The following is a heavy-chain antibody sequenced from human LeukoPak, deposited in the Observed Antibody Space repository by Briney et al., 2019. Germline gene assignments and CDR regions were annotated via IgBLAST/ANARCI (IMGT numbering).Heavy chain of an antibody. CDR3: ARAAYSGSYHSDY. D-gene: IGHD1-26*01. CDR2: IYYSGST. CDR1: GGSVNSGSYY. Sequence: SEALSLTCTVSGGSVNSGSYYWNWIRQPPGKGLGWIGYIYYSGSTNYNPSLKSRVTISVDTSKNQFSLKLSSVTAADTAVYYCARAAYSGSYHSDYWGQGTLVTVSS. V-gene: IGHV4-61*01. J-gene: IGHJ4*02.